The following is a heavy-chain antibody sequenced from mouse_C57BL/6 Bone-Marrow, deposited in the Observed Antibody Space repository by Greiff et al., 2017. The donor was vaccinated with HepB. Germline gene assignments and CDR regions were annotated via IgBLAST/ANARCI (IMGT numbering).Heavy chain of an antibody. D-gene: IGHD1-1*01. Sequence: QVQLQQSDAELVKPGASVKISCKVSGSTLTDHTIHWMKQRPEQGLEWIGYIYLRDGSTKYNEKFKGKATLTADKSSSTAYMTLNSLNYEDSAVYFCARRVDYYAMDYWGQGTSVTVSS. J-gene: IGHJ4*01. CDR3: ARRVDYYAMDY. CDR2: IYLRDGST. V-gene: IGHV1-78*01. CDR1: GSTLTDHT.